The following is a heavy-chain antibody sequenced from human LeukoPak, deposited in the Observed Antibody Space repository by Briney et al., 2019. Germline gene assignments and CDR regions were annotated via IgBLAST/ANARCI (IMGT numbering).Heavy chain of an antibody. CDR1: GGSISSSSYY. J-gene: IGHJ5*02. CDR2: IYYGGST. V-gene: IGHV4-39*01. D-gene: IGHD4-17*01. CDR3: ASSDWVTTVPTNNWFDP. Sequence: PSETLSLTCTVSGGSISSSSYYWGWIRQPPGKGLEWIGSIYYGGSTYYNPSLKSRVTLSVDTSKNQFSLKLSSVTAADTAVYYCASSDWVTTVPTNNWFDPWGQGTLVTVSS.